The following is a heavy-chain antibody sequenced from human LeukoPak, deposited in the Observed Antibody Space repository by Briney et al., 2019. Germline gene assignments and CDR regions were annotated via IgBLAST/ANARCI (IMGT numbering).Heavy chain of an antibody. CDR2: ISYDGSNK. CDR1: GFTFSSYG. CDR3: ATYYYDSSGYYYFDY. V-gene: IGHV3-30*03. D-gene: IGHD3-22*01. Sequence: GGSLRLSCAASGFTFSSYGMHWVRQAPGKGLEWVAVISYDGSNKYYADSVKGRFTISRDNSKNTLYLQMNSLRAEDTAVYYCATYYYDSSGYYYFDYWGQGTLVTVSS. J-gene: IGHJ4*02.